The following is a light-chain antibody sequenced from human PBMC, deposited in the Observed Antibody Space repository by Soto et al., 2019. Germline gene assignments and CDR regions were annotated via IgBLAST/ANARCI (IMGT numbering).Light chain of an antibody. J-gene: IGLJ1*01. CDR1: NSEVGSYNY. CDR3: NSYTGSSTPYV. V-gene: IGLV2-14*03. Sequence: QSVLTQPASVSGSPGQSITISCTGTNSEVGSYNYVSWYQQHPGKAPKLMIYDVSNRPSGVSNRFSGSKSGNTASLTISGLQAEDEADYYCNSYTGSSTPYVFGTGTKVTVL. CDR2: DVS.